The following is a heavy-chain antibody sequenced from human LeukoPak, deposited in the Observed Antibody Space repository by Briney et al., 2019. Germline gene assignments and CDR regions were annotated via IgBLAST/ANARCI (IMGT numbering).Heavy chain of an antibody. J-gene: IGHJ3*02. D-gene: IGHD5-24*01. V-gene: IGHV3-21*04. CDR1: GFTFSSYS. Sequence: GPLRLSCAASGFTFSSYSMNWVRQAPGKGLEWVSSISSSSSYIYYADSVKGRFTISRDNSKNTLYLQMNSLRAEDTAVYYCAKPRTSRWDAFDIWGQGTMVTVSS. CDR3: AKPRTSRWDAFDI. CDR2: ISSSSSYI.